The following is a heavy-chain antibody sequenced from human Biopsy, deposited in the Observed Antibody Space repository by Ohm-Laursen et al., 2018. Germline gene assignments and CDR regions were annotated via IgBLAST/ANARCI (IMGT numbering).Heavy chain of an antibody. CDR3: ARGGFGLDGYNSP. J-gene: IGHJ5*02. D-gene: IGHD5-24*01. V-gene: IGHV4-59*01. CDR2: IYYSGIA. CDR1: GGPLNSYY. Sequence: GTLSLTCTVSGGPLNSYYWSWIRQPPGKGLEWIGYIYYSGIAANYNLSLKGRVTISVDTSKHQFSLRLTSATAADTAVYYCARGGFGLDGYNSPWGRGTLVIVSS.